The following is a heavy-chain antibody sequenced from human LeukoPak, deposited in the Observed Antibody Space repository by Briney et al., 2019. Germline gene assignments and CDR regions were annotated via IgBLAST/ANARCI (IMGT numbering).Heavy chain of an antibody. CDR3: ARSYDFWSGYLYYYYYGMDV. CDR2: INPNSGGT. V-gene: IGHV1-2*02. D-gene: IGHD3-3*01. J-gene: IGHJ6*02. Sequence: VASVKVSCKASGYTFTGYYMHWVRQAPGQGLEWMGWINPNSGGTNYAQKFQGRVTMTRDTSISTAYMELSRLRSDDTAVYYCARSYDFWSGYLYYYYYGMDVWGQGTTVTASS. CDR1: GYTFTGYY.